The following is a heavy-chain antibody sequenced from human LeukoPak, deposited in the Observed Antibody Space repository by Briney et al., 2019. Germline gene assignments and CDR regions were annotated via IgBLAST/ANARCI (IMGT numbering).Heavy chain of an antibody. CDR3: ARDPGSRNYDILTGYPPGYYFDY. CDR2: ISYDGSNK. CDR1: GFTFNNYA. V-gene: IGHV3-30-3*01. Sequence: PGGSLRLSCAASGFTFNNYAMHWVRQAPGKGLEWVAVISYDGSNKYYADSVKGRFTISRDNSKSTLYLQMNSLRDEDTAVYYCARDPGSRNYDILTGYPPGYYFDYWGQGTLVTVSS. D-gene: IGHD3-9*01. J-gene: IGHJ4*02.